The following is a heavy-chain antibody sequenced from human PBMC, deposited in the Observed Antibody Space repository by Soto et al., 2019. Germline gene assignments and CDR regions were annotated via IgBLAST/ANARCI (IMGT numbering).Heavy chain of an antibody. Sequence: QVQLQESGPGLVKPSETLSLTCTVSGGSISSLYLSWIRQAAGKGLEWIGRMDYRGSINHNLSLKSRVTMSFDTSRNQFSLKLSSVTAADTAVYYCARGVREGAFNSFDQWGQGTLVTVSS. CDR2: MDYRGSI. CDR3: ARGVREGAFNSFDQ. V-gene: IGHV4-4*07. CDR1: GGSISSLY. D-gene: IGHD3-3*02. J-gene: IGHJ4*02.